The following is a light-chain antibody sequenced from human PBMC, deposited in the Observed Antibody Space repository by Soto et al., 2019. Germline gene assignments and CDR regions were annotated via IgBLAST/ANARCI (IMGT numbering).Light chain of an antibody. CDR3: SSYTTSNTRQIV. Sequence: QSTLTQPASVSGSSGQSITISCTGTLSAVGGYNYVSCYQHHPGKAPKLMIYDVSNRPSGVSNRFSGSKSGNTASLTISGLQPEDEADYYCSSYTTSNTRQIVFGTGT. V-gene: IGLV2-14*03. J-gene: IGLJ1*01. CDR1: LSAVGGYNY. CDR2: DVS.